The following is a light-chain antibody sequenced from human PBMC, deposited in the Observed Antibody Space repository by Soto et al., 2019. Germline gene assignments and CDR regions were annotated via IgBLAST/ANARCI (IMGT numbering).Light chain of an antibody. Sequence: AIRMTQSPSSLSASTGDRVTITCRACQGISSYLAWYQQKPGKAPKLLIYPASTLKSGVPSRLSGSGSGTDFTLTISCLQSEDFATYDCQQYYSYPGTFGQGTKQEIK. J-gene: IGKJ1*01. CDR2: PAS. CDR3: QQYYSYPGT. V-gene: IGKV1-8*01. CDR1: QGISSY.